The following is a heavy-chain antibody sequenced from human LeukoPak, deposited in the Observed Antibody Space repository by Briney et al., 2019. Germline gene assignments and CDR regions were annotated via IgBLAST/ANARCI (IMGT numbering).Heavy chain of an antibody. J-gene: IGHJ3*02. CDR1: GFTFNNYA. Sequence: AGGSLRLSCAASGFTFNNYAMSWVRQAPGKGLEWVSIISSGGGSTYYADSVKGRFTVSRDNSQNTLFLQMNSLRAEDTAIYYCARGRHHQLAHITMIPPDIWGQGTMVTVSS. CDR3: ARGRHHQLAHITMIPPDI. CDR2: ISSGGGST. V-gene: IGHV3-23*01. D-gene: IGHD3-22*01.